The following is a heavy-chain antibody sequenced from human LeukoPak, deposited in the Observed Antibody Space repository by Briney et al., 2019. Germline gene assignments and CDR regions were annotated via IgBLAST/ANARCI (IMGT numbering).Heavy chain of an antibody. CDR1: GYSISSGYY. J-gene: IGHJ6*03. CDR3: ARAGGYDAEDYYYYYYMDV. D-gene: IGHD5-12*01. V-gene: IGHV4-38-2*02. CDR2: IYYVGST. Sequence: PSETLSLTCTVSGYSISSGYYWGWIRQPPGQGLDWIATIYYVGSTYYIPSLKSRVTISIDTSKNQFSLNLISVTAADTAVYYCARAGGYDAEDYYYYYYMDVWGKGTTVNVSS.